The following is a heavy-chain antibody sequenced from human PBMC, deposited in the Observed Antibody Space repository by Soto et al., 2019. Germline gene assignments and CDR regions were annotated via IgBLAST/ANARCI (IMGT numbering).Heavy chain of an antibody. Sequence: QVQLQESGPGLVKSSQTLSLTCTVSGGSISSGGNYWSWIRQHPGKGLEGIGYIYPSGSTYYNPSLKSRVTISVDTSKNQFSLKLNSVTAADTAVYYCARARMVRGVIYYYGMDVWGQGTTVTVSS. CDR1: GGSISSGGNY. V-gene: IGHV4-31*03. D-gene: IGHD3-10*01. J-gene: IGHJ6*02. CDR2: IYPSGST. CDR3: ARARMVRGVIYYYGMDV.